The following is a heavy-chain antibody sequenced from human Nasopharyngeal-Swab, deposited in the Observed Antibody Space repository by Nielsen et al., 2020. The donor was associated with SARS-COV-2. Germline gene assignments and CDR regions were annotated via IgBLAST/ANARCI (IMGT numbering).Heavy chain of an antibody. CDR2: ISWNSGSI. D-gene: IGHD3-22*01. CDR3: AKDFYYDSSGPPSVQH. CDR1: GFTFDDYA. V-gene: IGHV3-9*01. Sequence: GGSLRLSCAASGFTFDDYAMHWVRQAPGKGLEWVSGISWNSGSIGYADSVKGRFTISRDNAKNSLYLQMNSLRAEDTALYYCAKDFYYDSSGPPSVQHWGQGTLVTDSS. J-gene: IGHJ1*01.